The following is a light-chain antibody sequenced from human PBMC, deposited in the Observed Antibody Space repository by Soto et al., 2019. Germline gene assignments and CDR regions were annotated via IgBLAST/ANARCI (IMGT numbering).Light chain of an antibody. CDR2: GAS. CDR1: QSVSNN. V-gene: IGKV3-15*01. J-gene: IGKJ4*01. Sequence: EIVMTQSPATLSVSPGERATLSCRASQSVSNNLAWYQQKPGQAPRLLIYGASTRATGIPARFSGSGSGTEFTLTISSLQSEDFAVYYCQQYNSWPLTFGGGTKVALK. CDR3: QQYNSWPLT.